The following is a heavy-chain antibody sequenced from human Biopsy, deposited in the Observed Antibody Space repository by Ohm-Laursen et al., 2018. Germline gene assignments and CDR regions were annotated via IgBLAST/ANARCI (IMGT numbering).Heavy chain of an antibody. V-gene: IGHV1-69*17. CDR2: IIAVSGLV. Sequence: SSVKVSCKASLGTSSNHAISWGRQAPGEGLEGLGGIIAVSGLVNYAPKFQGRVSITADKSTTTAYMELSNLKSEDTAVYYCATPFQYYDSWGGYPPFDHWGQGTLVTVSS. J-gene: IGHJ4*02. CDR1: LGTSSNHA. D-gene: IGHD3-3*01. CDR3: ATPFQYYDSWGGYPPFDH.